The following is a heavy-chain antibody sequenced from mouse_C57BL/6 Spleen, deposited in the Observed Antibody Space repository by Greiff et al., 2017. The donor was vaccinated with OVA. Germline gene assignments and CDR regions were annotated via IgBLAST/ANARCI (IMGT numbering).Heavy chain of an antibody. V-gene: IGHV5-6*01. CDR2: ISSGGSYT. D-gene: IGHD2-3*01. CDR1: GFTFSSYG. Sequence: EVKLQESGGDLVKPGGSLKLSCAASGFTFSSYGMSWVRQTPDKRLEWVATISSGGSYTYYPDSVKGRFTISRDNAKNTLYLQMSSLKSEDTAMYYCARQHDGYYAMDYWGQGTSVTVSS. J-gene: IGHJ4*01. CDR3: ARQHDGYYAMDY.